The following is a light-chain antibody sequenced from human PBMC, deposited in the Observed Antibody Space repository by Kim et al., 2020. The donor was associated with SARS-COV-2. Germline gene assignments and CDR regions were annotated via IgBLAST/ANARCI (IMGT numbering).Light chain of an antibody. CDR1: QGISNY. CDR3: QNYNSPPYT. CDR2: AAS. J-gene: IGKJ2*01. V-gene: IGKV1-27*01. Sequence: SASVGDRVNITCRASQGISNYLAGYQVKTGKVPKFLIRAASTLQSGGPSRFSGGGSGTDFTLTISGLQPEDVATYYFQNYNSPPYTFGQGTKLEI.